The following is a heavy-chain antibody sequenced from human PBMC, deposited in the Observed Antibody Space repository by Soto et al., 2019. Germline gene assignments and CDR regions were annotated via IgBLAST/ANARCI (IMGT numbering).Heavy chain of an antibody. CDR3: TREGSAPYYYYGMDA. Sequence: GPVKGSLQASGFTLSPHGISWGRQAPGQGLEWLGWINTHNGNTNYAQNLQGRVTMTTDTSTSTAYMELRSLRSDDTAIYYCTREGSAPYYYYGMDAWGQGTTVTVSS. CDR2: INTHNGNT. CDR1: GFTLSPHG. D-gene: IGHD3-10*01. J-gene: IGHJ6*02. V-gene: IGHV1-18*01.